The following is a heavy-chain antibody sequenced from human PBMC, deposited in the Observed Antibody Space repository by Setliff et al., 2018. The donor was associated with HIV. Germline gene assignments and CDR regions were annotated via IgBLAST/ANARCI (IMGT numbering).Heavy chain of an antibody. Sequence: GASVKVSCKASGYTFTNYGFSWVRQAPGQGLEWMGGIIPIFGTANYAQKLQGRVTMTTDTSTSTAYMELSSLTPDDTSIYYCARDLALPGLRLGRFSLQSHASIDYWGQGTPVTVSS. CDR2: IIPIFGTA. J-gene: IGHJ4*02. D-gene: IGHD3-16*02. CDR3: ARDLALPGLRLGRFSLQSHASIDY. V-gene: IGHV1-18*01. CDR1: GYTFTNYG.